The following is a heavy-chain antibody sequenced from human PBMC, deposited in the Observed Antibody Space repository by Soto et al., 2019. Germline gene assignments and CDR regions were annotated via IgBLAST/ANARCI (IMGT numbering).Heavy chain of an antibody. J-gene: IGHJ4*02. CDR3: ARGRRFNLLPVDR. CDR2: ISGYNDNT. Sequence: ASVKVSCKASGYTFTSYGISWVRQAPGQGLEWMGWISGYNDNTNYAQKFQGRVTMTRDTSTSTAYMELSSLRADDTAVYYCARGRRFNLLPVDRWGQGTLVTVSS. CDR1: GYTFTSYG. D-gene: IGHD2-15*01. V-gene: IGHV1-18*04.